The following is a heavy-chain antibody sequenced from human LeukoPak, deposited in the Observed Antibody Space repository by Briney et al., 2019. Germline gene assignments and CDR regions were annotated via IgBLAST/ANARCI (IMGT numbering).Heavy chain of an antibody. V-gene: IGHV1-69*05. D-gene: IGHD6-13*01. J-gene: IGHJ6*02. CDR1: GGTFSSYA. CDR2: IIPIFGTA. CDR3: ARGGYSSSWSLRYYYYYYGMDV. Sequence: GASVKVSCKASGGTFSSYAISWVRQAPGQGLEWMGGIIPIFGTANYAQKFQGRVTMTRNTSISTAYMELSSLRSEDTAVYYCARGGYSSSWSLRYYYYYYGMDVWGQGTTVTVSS.